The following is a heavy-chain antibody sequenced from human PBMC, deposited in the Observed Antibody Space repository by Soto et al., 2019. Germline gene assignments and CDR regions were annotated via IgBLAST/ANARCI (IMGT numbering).Heavy chain of an antibody. J-gene: IGHJ4*02. CDR3: VGLRYFDRPVGN. CDR2: IRSKANSYAT. D-gene: IGHD3-9*01. V-gene: IGHV3-73*02. Sequence: EVQLVESGGGLVQPGGSLKLSCAASGSLFSASAMHWVRQASVKGLEWVGRIRSKANSYATGYAASVKDRFTISRDDSKNTAYLQMNSLNSEDTAVYYCVGLRYFDRPVGNWGQGTLVTVSS. CDR1: GSLFSASA.